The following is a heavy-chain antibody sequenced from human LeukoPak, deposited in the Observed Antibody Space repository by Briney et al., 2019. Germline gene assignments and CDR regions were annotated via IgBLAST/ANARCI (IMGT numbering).Heavy chain of an antibody. J-gene: IGHJ4*02. CDR2: ISAYNGNT. Sequence: ASVKVSCKASGYTFTSYGISWVRQAPGQGLEWMGWISAYNGNTNYAQKLQGRVTMTTDTSTSTAHMELRSLRSDDTAVYYCARDAVGSGSPFDYWGQGTLVTVSS. CDR3: ARDAVGSGSPFDY. D-gene: IGHD3-10*01. V-gene: IGHV1-18*04. CDR1: GYTFTSYG.